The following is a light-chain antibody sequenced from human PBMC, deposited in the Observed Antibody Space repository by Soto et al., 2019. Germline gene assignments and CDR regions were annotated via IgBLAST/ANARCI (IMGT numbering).Light chain of an antibody. V-gene: IGKV1-39*01. Sequence: DIQMTQSPSSLSASVGDRVTITCRASQSISSYLNWYQQKPGKAPKLLMYAASSLQSGVPSRFGGTGSGTDFTLTISRLQPEDFATYFCQQSCSTSHTFGGGTKVEI. CDR2: AAS. CDR1: QSISSY. CDR3: QQSCSTSHT. J-gene: IGKJ4*01.